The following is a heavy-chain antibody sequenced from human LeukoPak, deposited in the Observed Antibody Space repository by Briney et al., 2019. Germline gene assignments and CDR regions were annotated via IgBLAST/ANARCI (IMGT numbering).Heavy chain of an antibody. Sequence: SETLSLTCTVSDGSVSSGSYYWSWIRQPPGKGLEWIGYIYYSGSTNYNPSLKSRVTISVDTSKNQFSLKLSSVTAADTAVYYCARADSYGFYFDYWGQGTLVTVSS. J-gene: IGHJ4*02. CDR1: DGSVSSGSYY. CDR2: IYYSGST. D-gene: IGHD5-18*01. V-gene: IGHV4-61*01. CDR3: ARADSYGFYFDY.